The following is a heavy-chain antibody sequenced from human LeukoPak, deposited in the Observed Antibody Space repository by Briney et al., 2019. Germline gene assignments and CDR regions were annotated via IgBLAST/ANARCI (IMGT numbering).Heavy chain of an antibody. D-gene: IGHD6-19*01. Sequence: SVKVSCKASGGTFSSYAISWVRQAPGQGLEWMGGIIPIFGTSTYAQKFQGRVTITTDESTSTVYMELSSLRSEDTAVYYCARTPKDHSSGWYGGEPPQTSLDYWGQGTLVTVSS. CDR3: ARTPKDHSSGWYGGEPPQTSLDY. V-gene: IGHV1-69*05. J-gene: IGHJ4*02. CDR1: GGTFSSYA. CDR2: IIPIFGTS.